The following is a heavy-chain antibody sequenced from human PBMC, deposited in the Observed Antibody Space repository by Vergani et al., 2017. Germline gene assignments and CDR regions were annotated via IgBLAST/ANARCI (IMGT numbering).Heavy chain of an antibody. CDR1: GGSISSGDYY. V-gene: IGHV4-30-4*08. D-gene: IGHD5-18*01. CDR2: SYYSGST. Sequence: QVQLQESGPGLVKPSQTLSLTCTVSGGSISSGDYYWSWIRQPPGKGLEWIGYSYYSGSTYYNPSLKSRVTISVDTSKNQFSLKLSSVTAADTAVYYCARESIQLWSSFDYWGQGTLVTVSS. J-gene: IGHJ4*02. CDR3: ARESIQLWSSFDY.